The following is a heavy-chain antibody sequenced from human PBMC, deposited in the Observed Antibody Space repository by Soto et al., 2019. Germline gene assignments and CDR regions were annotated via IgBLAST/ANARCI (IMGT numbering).Heavy chain of an antibody. D-gene: IGHD2-8*01. V-gene: IGHV4-30-4*01. J-gene: IGHJ4*02. CDR2: IYYSGST. CDR3: ASHCTNDVCYKDNGPFEY. CDR1: GGSISSGDYY. Sequence: SETLSLTCTVSGGSISSGDYYWSWMRQPPGKGLEWIGYIYYSGSTYYNPSLKSRVTISVDTSKNQFSLKLSSVTAADTAVYYCASHCTNDVCYKDNGPFEYLGQGTLVPVSS.